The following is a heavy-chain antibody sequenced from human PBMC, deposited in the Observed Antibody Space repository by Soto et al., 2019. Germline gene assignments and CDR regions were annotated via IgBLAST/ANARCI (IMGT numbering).Heavy chain of an antibody. CDR3: ARARFGYSSGWYSWFDP. V-gene: IGHV4-59*01. J-gene: IGHJ5*02. Sequence: PSETLSLTGTVSGGSISSYYWSWIRQPPGKGLEWIGYIYYSGSTNYNPSLKSRVTISVDTSKNQFSLKLSSVTAADTAVYYCARARFGYSSGWYSWFDPWGQGTLVTVSS. D-gene: IGHD6-19*01. CDR2: IYYSGST. CDR1: GGSISSYY.